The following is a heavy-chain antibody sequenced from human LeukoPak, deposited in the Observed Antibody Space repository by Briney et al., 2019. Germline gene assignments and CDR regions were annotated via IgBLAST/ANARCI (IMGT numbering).Heavy chain of an antibody. CDR2: IYYSGDI. CDR1: GDSINTYY. Sequence: KPSETLSLTCSAPGDSINTYYWSWIRQPPGKGLEYIGYIYYSGDINYNPSLKSRVTIFIDTSNNQLSLKLTSVTAADTAVYYCAKTARVPTDWGQGALVTVSS. D-gene: IGHD1-14*01. V-gene: IGHV4-59*01. J-gene: IGHJ4*02. CDR3: AKTARVPTD.